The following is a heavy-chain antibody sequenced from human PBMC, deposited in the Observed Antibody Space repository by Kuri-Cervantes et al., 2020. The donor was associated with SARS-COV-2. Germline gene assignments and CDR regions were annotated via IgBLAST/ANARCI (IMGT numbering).Heavy chain of an antibody. CDR3: ARVSGGCSSTSCYFASYYYYYMDV. J-gene: IGHJ6*03. V-gene: IGHV1-18*01. Sequence: SVKVSCKASGGTLNNYTISWVRPAPGQGLDGMGWIIAYNCNTNYAQKLQGRVTLTTDTPTRTAYMELRSQRSDDTAVYYCARVSGGCSSTSCYFASYYYYYMDVWGRGTTVTVSS. D-gene: IGHD2-2*01. CDR2: IIAYNCNT. CDR1: GGTLNNYT.